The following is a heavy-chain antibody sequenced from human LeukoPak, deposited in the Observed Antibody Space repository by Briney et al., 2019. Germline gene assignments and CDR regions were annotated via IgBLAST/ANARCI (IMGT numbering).Heavy chain of an antibody. Sequence: GASVTVSRKASGYTFTGYYMHWVRQAPGQGLEWMGWINPNSGGTNYAQKFQGRVTMTRDTSISTAYMELSRLRSDDTGVYYCASRASSLFTMVRGEGGADAFDIWAKGQWSPSLQ. CDR1: GYTFTGYY. D-gene: IGHD3-10*01. CDR3: ASRASSLFTMVRGEGGADAFDI. CDR2: INPNSGGT. J-gene: IGHJ3*02. V-gene: IGHV1-2*02.